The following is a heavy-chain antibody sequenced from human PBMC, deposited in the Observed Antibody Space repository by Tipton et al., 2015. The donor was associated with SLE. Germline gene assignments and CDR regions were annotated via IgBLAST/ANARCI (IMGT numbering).Heavy chain of an antibody. D-gene: IGHD2-2*01. V-gene: IGHV4-34*01. J-gene: IGHJ6*03. CDR2: INHSGST. Sequence: TLSLTCAVYGGSFSGYYWSWIRQSPGKGLGWIGEINHSGSTNYNPSLKSRVTISVDTSKNQFSLKLSSVTAADTAVYYCARGRSTSLPMDVWGKGTTVTVSS. CDR3: ARGRSTSLPMDV. CDR1: GGSFSGYY.